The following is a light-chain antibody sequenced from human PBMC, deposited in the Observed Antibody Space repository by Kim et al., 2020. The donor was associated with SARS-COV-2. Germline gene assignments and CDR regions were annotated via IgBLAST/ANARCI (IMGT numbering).Light chain of an antibody. CDR1: QSVSSSY. Sequence: EIVLTQSPGTLSLSPGERATLSCRASQSVSSSYLAWYQQKPGQAPRLIIYGASSRATGIPDRFSGSGSGTDFTLTISRLEPEDFAVYYSQQYGSSPFTFGPGTKVDIK. CDR2: GAS. J-gene: IGKJ3*01. CDR3: QQYGSSPFT. V-gene: IGKV3-20*01.